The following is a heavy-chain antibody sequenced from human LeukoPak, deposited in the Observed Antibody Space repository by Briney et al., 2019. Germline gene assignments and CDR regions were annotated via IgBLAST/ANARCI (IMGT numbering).Heavy chain of an antibody. Sequence: PGGSLRLSCVMSGFNSDSYAMHWVRQAPGKGLEWVSGISDGGGSTYYADSVRGRFTISRDNSKNAMYLQMSSLRAEDTAVYYCAKDRPIHYYDSSGYYPDPWGQGTLVTVSS. J-gene: IGHJ5*02. CDR1: GFNSDSYA. V-gene: IGHV3-23*01. CDR2: ISDGGGST. D-gene: IGHD3-22*01. CDR3: AKDRPIHYYDSSGYYPDP.